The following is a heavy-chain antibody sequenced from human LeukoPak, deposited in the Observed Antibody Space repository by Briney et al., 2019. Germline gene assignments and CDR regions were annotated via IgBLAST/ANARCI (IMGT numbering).Heavy chain of an antibody. CDR3: AKGAMIVVVIPDFDY. CDR2: ISGSGGST. CDR1: GFTFSSYA. D-gene: IGHD3-22*01. J-gene: IGHJ4*02. Sequence: GGSLRLSCAASGFTFSSYAMSWVRQAPGKGLEWVSAISGSGGSTYYADSVKGRFTISRDNSKNTLYLQMNSLRAEDAAVYYCAKGAMIVVVIPDFDYWGQGTLVTVSS. V-gene: IGHV3-23*01.